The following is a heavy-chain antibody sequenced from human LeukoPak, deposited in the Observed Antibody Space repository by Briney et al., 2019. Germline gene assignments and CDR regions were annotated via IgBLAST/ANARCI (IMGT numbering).Heavy chain of an antibody. J-gene: IGHJ4*02. CDR1: GYTLTELS. Sequence: GASVKVSCKVSGYTLTELSMHWVRQAPGKGLEWMGGFDPEDGETIYAQKFQGRVTMTEDTSTDTAYMELNSLRSDDTAVYYCARQQGLQNLNFDYWGQGALVTVSS. D-gene: IGHD4-11*01. V-gene: IGHV1-24*01. CDR2: FDPEDGET. CDR3: ARQQGLQNLNFDY.